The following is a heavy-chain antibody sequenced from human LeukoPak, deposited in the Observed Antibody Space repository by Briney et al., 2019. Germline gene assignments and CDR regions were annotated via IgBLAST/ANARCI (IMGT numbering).Heavy chain of an antibody. J-gene: IGHJ4*02. V-gene: IGHV3-15*01. D-gene: IGHD3-10*01. CDR1: GFTFSSYA. Sequence: GGSLRLSCAASGFTFSSYAMSWVRQAPGKGLEWVARVKSKSAGETTDYAAPVKGRFTISRDDSKNTLYLQMNSLKTEDTAVYYCTLIQGWGSGSYYRDFWGQGTLVTVSS. CDR2: VKSKSAGETT. CDR3: TLIQGWGSGSYYRDF.